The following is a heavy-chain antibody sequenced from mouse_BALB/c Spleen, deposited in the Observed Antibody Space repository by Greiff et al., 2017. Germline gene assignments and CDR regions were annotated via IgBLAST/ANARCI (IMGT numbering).Heavy chain of an antibody. J-gene: IGHJ4*01. Sequence: VMLVESGPGLVAPSQSLSITCTVSGFSLTSYGVHWVRQPPGKGLEWLGVIWAGGSTNYNSALMSRLSISKDNSKSQVFLKMNSLQTDDTATYYCARDQLRGAMDYWGQGTSVTVSS. V-gene: IGHV2-9*02. CDR1: GFSLTSYG. D-gene: IGHD1-1*01. CDR2: IWAGGST. CDR3: ARDQLRGAMDY.